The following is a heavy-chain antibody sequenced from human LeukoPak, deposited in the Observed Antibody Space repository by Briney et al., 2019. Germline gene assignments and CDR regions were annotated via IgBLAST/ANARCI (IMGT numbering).Heavy chain of an antibody. CDR1: GFTFSSYA. Sequence: GGSLRLSCAASGFTFSSYAMSWVRQTPGKGLEWVSIIYGGGSVFYADSVKGRFTISRDNSKNTLYLQMNSLRGEDTAVYYCARGGSYLSAFDIWGQGTMVTVSS. D-gene: IGHD1-26*01. J-gene: IGHJ3*02. CDR2: IYGGGSV. CDR3: ARGGSYLSAFDI. V-gene: IGHV3-53*01.